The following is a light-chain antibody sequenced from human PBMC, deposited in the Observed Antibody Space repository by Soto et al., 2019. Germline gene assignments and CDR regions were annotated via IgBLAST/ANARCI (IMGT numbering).Light chain of an antibody. Sequence: QSALTQPASVSGSPGKSITISCTGTSSDVGSYNLVSWYQQHPGKATKLMIYEGSKRPSGVSNRCSGSKSGNTASLTISGLQAEDEADYYCCSYAGSSSYVFGTGPKVTVL. CDR3: CSYAGSSSYV. CDR2: EGS. CDR1: SSDVGSYNL. J-gene: IGLJ1*01. V-gene: IGLV2-23*01.